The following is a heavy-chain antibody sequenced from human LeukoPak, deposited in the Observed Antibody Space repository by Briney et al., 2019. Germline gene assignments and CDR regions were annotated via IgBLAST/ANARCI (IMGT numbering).Heavy chain of an antibody. CDR3: ARDRFGGGFDS. Sequence: PGGSLRLSCAASGFIFSSYSMNWVRQAPGKGLEWVSSISSSSSFIYYADSVQGRFTISGDNAKNSLYLQMNSLTAEDTAVYYCARDRFGGGFDSWGQGTLVTVSS. V-gene: IGHV3-21*01. D-gene: IGHD3-10*01. CDR2: ISSSSSFI. CDR1: GFIFSSYS. J-gene: IGHJ4*02.